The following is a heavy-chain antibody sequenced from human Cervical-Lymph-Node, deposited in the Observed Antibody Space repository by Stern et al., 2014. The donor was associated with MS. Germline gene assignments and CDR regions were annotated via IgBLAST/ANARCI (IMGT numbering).Heavy chain of an antibody. Sequence: QVQLVESGSELKQPGASVTVACRVSGSTFTASSISWVRQAPGRGLEWMGWINTKTGNPTYALDFTGRFVFSLDTSVSTAFLQISSLKADDTAVYYCARSQPFSYWGKGTLVTVSP. V-gene: IGHV7-4-1*02. CDR2: INTKTGNP. D-gene: IGHD6-13*01. J-gene: IGHJ4*02. CDR3: ARSQPFSY. CDR1: GSTFTASS.